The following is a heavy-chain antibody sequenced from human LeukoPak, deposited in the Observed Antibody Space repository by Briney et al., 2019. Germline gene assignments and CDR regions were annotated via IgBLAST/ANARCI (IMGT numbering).Heavy chain of an antibody. D-gene: IGHD3-22*01. CDR2: IYSGGST. Sequence: GGSLRLSCAASGFTVSSNYMSWVRQAPGKGLEWVSVIYSGGSTYYADSVKGRFTISRDNSKNTLYLQMNSLRAEDTAVYYCARGAYYYDSMSYWGQGTLVTVSS. J-gene: IGHJ4*02. CDR3: ARGAYYYDSMSY. CDR1: GFTVSSNY. V-gene: IGHV3-66*01.